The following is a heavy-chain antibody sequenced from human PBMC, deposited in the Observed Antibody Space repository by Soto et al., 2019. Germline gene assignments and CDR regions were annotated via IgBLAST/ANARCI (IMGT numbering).Heavy chain of an antibody. J-gene: IGHJ5*02. CDR3: ARKAAAAHNWFDP. Sequence: SETLSLTCAVYGGSFSGYYWSWIRQPPGKGLEWIGEINHSGSTNYNPSLKSRVTISVDTSKNQFSLKLSSVTAADTAVYYCARKAAAAHNWFDPWGQGTLVTVSS. CDR1: GGSFSGYY. CDR2: INHSGST. D-gene: IGHD6-13*01. V-gene: IGHV4-34*01.